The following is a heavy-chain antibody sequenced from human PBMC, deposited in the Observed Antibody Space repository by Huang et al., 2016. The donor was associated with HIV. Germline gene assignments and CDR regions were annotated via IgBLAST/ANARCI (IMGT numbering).Heavy chain of an antibody. CDR3: ARRVGSGWYGEIDY. CDR1: GYNFKTHA. D-gene: IGHD6-19*01. CDR2: VSGYNSYT. V-gene: IGHV1-18*04. J-gene: IGHJ4*02. Sequence: QVQLLQSGAEVKKPGASVKISCKTSGYNFKTHAVSWVRQTPGQGLEWMGLVSGYNSYTTYSQRLQGRVTMTTDTSTNTVYMELRSLRSDDTAVYYCARRVGSGWYGEIDYWGQGTLVTVSS.